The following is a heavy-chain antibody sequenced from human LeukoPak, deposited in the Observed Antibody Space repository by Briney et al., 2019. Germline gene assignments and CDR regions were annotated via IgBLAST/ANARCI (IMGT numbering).Heavy chain of an antibody. J-gene: IGHJ4*02. Sequence: GASVKVSCKASGYTFTSYGISWVRQAPGQGLEWMGWISAYNGNTNYAQKLQGRVTMTTDTSTSTAYMELRSLRSDDTAVYYCARDLRWTYYDSSGYFDYWGQGTLVTVSS. CDR1: GYTFTSYG. CDR3: ARDLRWTYYDSSGYFDY. D-gene: IGHD3-22*01. CDR2: ISAYNGNT. V-gene: IGHV1-18*01.